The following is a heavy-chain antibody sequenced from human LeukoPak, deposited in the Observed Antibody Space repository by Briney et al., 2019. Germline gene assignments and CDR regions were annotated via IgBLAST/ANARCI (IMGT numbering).Heavy chain of an antibody. D-gene: IGHD4-11*01. CDR3: ARAHHDYSNYEYYFDY. J-gene: IGHJ4*02. Sequence: GRSLRLSCAASGFTFSSYAMHWVRQAPGKGLEWVAVISYDGSNKYYADSVKGRFTISRDNSKNTLYLQMNSLRAEDTAVYYCARAHHDYSNYEYYFDYWGQGTLVTVSS. CDR1: GFTFSSYA. CDR2: ISYDGSNK. V-gene: IGHV3-30*04.